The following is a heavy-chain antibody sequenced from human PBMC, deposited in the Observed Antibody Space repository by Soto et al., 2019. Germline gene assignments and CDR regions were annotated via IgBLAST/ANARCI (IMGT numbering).Heavy chain of an antibody. CDR1: GGSINSNDW. J-gene: IGHJ4*02. CDR3: ARDHPYSSSWAFDY. V-gene: IGHV4-4*02. CDR2: IYHGGNI. D-gene: IGHD6-13*01. Sequence: SETLSLTCVVSGGSINSNDWWNWVRQPPGKELEWIGEIYHGGNINYNPSLKSRVTISIDKSKNQFSLNLSSVTAADTAVYYCARDHPYSSSWAFDYWGQGARVTVSS.